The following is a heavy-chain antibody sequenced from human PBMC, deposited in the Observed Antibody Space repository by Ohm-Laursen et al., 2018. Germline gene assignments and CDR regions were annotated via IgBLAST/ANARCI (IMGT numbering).Heavy chain of an antibody. Sequence: SLRLSCSASGFTFSSYSMNWVRQAPGKGLEWVPSISSSSSYIYYADSVKGRFTISRDNSKNTLYLQMNSLRAEDTALYYCAKDSYYDYRYFDYWGQGTLVTVSS. J-gene: IGHJ4*02. V-gene: IGHV3-21*04. CDR2: ISSSSSYI. CDR3: AKDSYYDYRYFDY. D-gene: IGHD3-22*01. CDR1: GFTFSSYS.